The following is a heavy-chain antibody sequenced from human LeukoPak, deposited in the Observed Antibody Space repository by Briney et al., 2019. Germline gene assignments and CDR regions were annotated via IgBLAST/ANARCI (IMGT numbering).Heavy chain of an antibody. V-gene: IGHV1-8*03. Sequence: ASVKVSCKASGYTFTSYDINWVRQATGQGLEWMGWMNPNSGNTGYAQKFQGRVTITRNTSISTAYMELSSLRSEDTAVYYCARQAEDFWSGYYSVPSRDYYYYYMDVWGKGTTVTVSS. CDR3: ARQAEDFWSGYYSVPSRDYYYYYMDV. CDR1: GYTFTSYD. D-gene: IGHD3-3*01. CDR2: MNPNSGNT. J-gene: IGHJ6*03.